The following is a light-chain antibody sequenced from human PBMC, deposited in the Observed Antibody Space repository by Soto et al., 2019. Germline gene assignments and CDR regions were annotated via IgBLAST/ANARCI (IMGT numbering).Light chain of an antibody. CDR2: AAS. V-gene: IGKV1-27*01. CDR3: QKYNWPPFT. CDR1: QGIANY. J-gene: IGKJ3*01. Sequence: DIQMTQSPSSLGASVGDRVTISCRASQGIANYLAWYQQKPGEVPKLLIFAASTLHSGVSSRFTGSGSGTEFTLTISSLQPDDVATYYCQKYNWPPFTFGPGTKVEIK.